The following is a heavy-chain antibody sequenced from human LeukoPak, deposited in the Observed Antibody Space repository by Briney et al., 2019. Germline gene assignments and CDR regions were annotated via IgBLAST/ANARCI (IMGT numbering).Heavy chain of an antibody. CDR1: GGSISSNSYY. J-gene: IGHJ4*02. V-gene: IGHV4-30-2*01. Sequence: SETLSLTCTVSGGSISSNSYYWSWIRQPPGKGLEWIGYIYHSGSTYYNPSLKGRVTISVDRSKNQFSLKLSSVTAADTAVYYCAMTTVSTDYWGQGTLVTVSS. D-gene: IGHD4-17*01. CDR3: AMTTVSTDY. CDR2: IYHSGST.